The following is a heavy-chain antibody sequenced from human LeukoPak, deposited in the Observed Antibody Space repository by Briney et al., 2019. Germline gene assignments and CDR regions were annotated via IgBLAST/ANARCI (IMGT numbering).Heavy chain of an antibody. D-gene: IGHD5-24*01. CDR1: GGSMNSGGYY. V-gene: IGHV4-30-2*01. CDR2: ISQSGTT. J-gene: IGHJ4*02. CDR3: ARVLQFRGIYSFDS. Sequence: SQTLSLTCTVSGGSMNSGGYYWSWIRQPPGKGLEWIGYISQSGTTHYNPSLKSRLTVSVDRSRNQFSLKLSSVTAADTAVYYCARVLQFRGIYSFDSWGQGTLVTVSS.